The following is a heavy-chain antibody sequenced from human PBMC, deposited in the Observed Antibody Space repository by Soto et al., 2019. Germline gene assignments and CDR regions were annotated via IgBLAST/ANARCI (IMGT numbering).Heavy chain of an antibody. CDR3: AREGVHNYTEYYFDY. V-gene: IGHV3-21*06. CDR2: ISGVRDYI. D-gene: IGHD3-10*01. J-gene: IGHJ4*02. Sequence: EVQLVESGGGLVNPGGPLRLSCAASGFTFSYYPLHWVRRGPGKGLEWVSSISGVRDYIRYADSVKGRFAISRDNAKTSLYLQMNSLTAEDTAVYYCAREGVHNYTEYYFDYWGQGTLVTVSS. CDR1: GFTFSYYP.